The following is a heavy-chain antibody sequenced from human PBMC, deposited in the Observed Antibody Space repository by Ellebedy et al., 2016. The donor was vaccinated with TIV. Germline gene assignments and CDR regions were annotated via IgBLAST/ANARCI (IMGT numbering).Heavy chain of an antibody. CDR2: ISYGGST. J-gene: IGHJ4*02. CDR1: GGSISSGTYH. D-gene: IGHD3-22*01. Sequence: SETLSLTCTVSGGSISSGTYHWDWIRQPPGKGLEWVGSISYGGSTYYNPSLKSRVTISVDTSKNQFSLKLSSVTAADTAVYYCARHSSGYYFFDYWGQGTLVTVSS. CDR3: ARHSSGYYFFDY. V-gene: IGHV4-39*01.